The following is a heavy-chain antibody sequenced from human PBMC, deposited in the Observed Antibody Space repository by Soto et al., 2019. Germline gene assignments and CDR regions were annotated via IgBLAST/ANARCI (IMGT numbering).Heavy chain of an antibody. CDR2: ISYDGSNK. Sequence: QVQLVESGGGVVQPGRSLRLSCAASGFTFSSYGMHWVRQAPGKGLEWVAVISYDGSNKYYADSVKGRFTISRDNSKNTLYLQMNSLRAEDTAVYYCATSGPADENCGGDCYPRDWGQGTLVTVSS. J-gene: IGHJ4*02. CDR1: GFTFSSYG. CDR3: ATSGPADENCGGDCYPRD. D-gene: IGHD2-21*02. V-gene: IGHV3-30*03.